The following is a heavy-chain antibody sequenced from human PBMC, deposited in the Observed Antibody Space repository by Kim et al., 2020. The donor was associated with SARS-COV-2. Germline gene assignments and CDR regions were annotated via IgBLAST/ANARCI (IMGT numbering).Heavy chain of an antibody. CDR3: AKECTRNGPFTYYYGSACEGIDV. CDR1: GFTFDDYA. J-gene: IGHJ6*01. D-gene: IGHD3-10*01. Sequence: GGSLRLSCEVSGFTFDDYAMHWVRQAPGKGLEWVSGINWNSGHIDYADSVKGRFTISRDNAKNSLSLEMNSLRPEDTALYYCAKECTRNGPFTYYYGSACEGIDVWGPGTTVTVSS. CDR2: INWNSGHI. V-gene: IGHV3-9*01.